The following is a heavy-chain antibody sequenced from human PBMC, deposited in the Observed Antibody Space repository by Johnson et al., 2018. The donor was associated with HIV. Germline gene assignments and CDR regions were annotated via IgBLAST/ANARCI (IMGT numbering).Heavy chain of an antibody. CDR2: TQYDGSNK. D-gene: IGHD3-22*01. Sequence: QVQLVESGGDVVQPGGSLRLSCAASGFSFSSHGIHWVRQAPGKGLEWVAFTQYDGSNKYYVDSVKGRFTISRDNAKKAVYLQMNNLRAEDTAVYFCAKETRDSRSAFDIWGQGTMVTVSS. CDR3: AKETRDSRSAFDI. J-gene: IGHJ3*02. CDR1: GFSFSSHG. V-gene: IGHV3-30*02.